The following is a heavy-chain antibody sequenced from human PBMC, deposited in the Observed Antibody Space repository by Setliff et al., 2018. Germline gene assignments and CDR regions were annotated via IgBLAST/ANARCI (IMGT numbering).Heavy chain of an antibody. CDR3: ASLTYYDSSGYSRTYY. D-gene: IGHD3-22*01. V-gene: IGHV4-39*01. CDR1: GGSISSSIYY. Sequence: SETLSLTCTVSGGSISSSIYYWGWIRQPPGKGLEWIGSIYYSGRTYYNPSLKSRVTISVDTSKNQFSLKLSSVTAAGTAVYYCASLTYYDSSGYSRTYYCGQGTLVTVSS. CDR2: IYYSGRT. J-gene: IGHJ4*02.